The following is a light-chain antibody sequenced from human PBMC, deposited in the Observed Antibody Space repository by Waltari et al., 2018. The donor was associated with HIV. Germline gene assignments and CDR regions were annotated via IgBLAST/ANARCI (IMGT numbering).Light chain of an antibody. CDR3: QSADSSGTYHV. J-gene: IGLJ1*01. CDR1: VLPKQY. Sequence: SYELTQPPSVSVSPGQTARITCSGDVLPKQYTHWYQQKPGQAPVLVIYKDSERPSGIPERFSGSSSGTKVSLTISGVQAEDEADYYCQSADSSGTYHVFGTGTKVTV. V-gene: IGLV3-25*03. CDR2: KDS.